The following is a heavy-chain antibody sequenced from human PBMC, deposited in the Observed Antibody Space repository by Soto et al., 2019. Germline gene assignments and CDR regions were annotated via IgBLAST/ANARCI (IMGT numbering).Heavy chain of an antibody. J-gene: IGHJ4*02. CDR2: IYYSGST. CDR3: ARVNDVYYFDY. CDR1: GCSISSYY. Sequence: SETPSLTCTVSGCSISSYYWSWIRQPLGKGLEWIGYIYYSGSTNYNPSLKSRVTISVDASKNQFSLKLSSVTAADTAVYYCARVNDVYYFDYWGQGTLVTVSS. V-gene: IGHV4-59*01. D-gene: IGHD3-3*01.